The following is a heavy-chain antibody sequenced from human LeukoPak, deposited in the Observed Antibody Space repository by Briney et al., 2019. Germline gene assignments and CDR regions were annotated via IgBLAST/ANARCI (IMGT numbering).Heavy chain of an antibody. CDR2: KYYSGST. J-gene: IGHJ5*02. CDR3: ARDWPYCSGGSCYYNWFDP. CDR1: GGSIRRSNYY. D-gene: IGHD2-15*01. Sequence: PSETLYLTCTVSGGSIRRSNYYWGWIRQPPGKGLEWIASKYYSGSTYYNPSLKSRVTISVDTSKNQFSLKLSSVTAADTAVYYCARDWPYCSGGSCYYNWFDPWGQGTLVTVSS. V-gene: IGHV4-39*07.